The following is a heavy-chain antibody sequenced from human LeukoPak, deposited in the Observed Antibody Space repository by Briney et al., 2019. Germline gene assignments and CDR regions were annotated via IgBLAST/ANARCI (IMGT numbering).Heavy chain of an antibody. Sequence: PGRSLRLSCAASGFTFSSYAMHWVRQAPGKGLEWVAVISYDGSNKYYADSVKGRFTISRDNSKNTLYLQMNSLRAEDTAVYYCAKDTDEVGFGEFFDYWGQGTLVTVSS. CDR3: AKDTDEVGFGEFFDY. CDR2: ISYDGSNK. J-gene: IGHJ4*02. D-gene: IGHD3-10*01. V-gene: IGHV3-30-3*01. CDR1: GFTFSSYA.